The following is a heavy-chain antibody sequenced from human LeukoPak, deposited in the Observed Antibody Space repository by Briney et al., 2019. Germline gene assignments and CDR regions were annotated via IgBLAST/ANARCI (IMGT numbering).Heavy chain of an antibody. J-gene: IGHJ4*02. Sequence: SETLSLTCSVSGGSVSNYYWSWIRQPPGKGLEWIGVISYSGSTYYNPSLKSRVTISVDTSKNQFSLKLSSVTAADTAVYYCAAPRDGYNLGYWGRGTLVTVSS. CDR2: ISYSGST. CDR1: GGSVSNYY. CDR3: AAPRDGYNLGY. V-gene: IGHV4-59*04. D-gene: IGHD5-24*01.